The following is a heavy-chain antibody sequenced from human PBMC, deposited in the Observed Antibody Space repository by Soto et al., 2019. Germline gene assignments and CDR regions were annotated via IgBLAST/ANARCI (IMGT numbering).Heavy chain of an antibody. V-gene: IGHV5-51*03. J-gene: IGHJ3*02. Sequence: EVYLAQSGAEVKKPGESLKISCKGSGYNFNRYWIGWVRQMPGKGLEWMGVIYPGDSDTRYSPSLQGQVTISADKSSSAAYLQWSSLQASDTATYYCARSLVNGTYEAFDIWGQGTMVIVSS. CDR1: GYNFNRYW. CDR2: IYPGDSDT. CDR3: ARSLVNGTYEAFDI. D-gene: IGHD6-13*01.